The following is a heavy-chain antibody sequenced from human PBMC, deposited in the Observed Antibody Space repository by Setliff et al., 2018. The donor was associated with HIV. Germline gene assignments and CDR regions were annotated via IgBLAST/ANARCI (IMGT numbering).Heavy chain of an antibody. D-gene: IGHD3-22*01. CDR2: ISSTGAA. Sequence: SETLSLTCTVSGDSINSHFWTWIRQSPRKGLEWIGYISSTGAAWYNPSLKSRVTISLDTSKNQFSLNLTSVTAADTAVYYCARWMVVPRDSYYNYYYMDVWGKGTTVTVSS. J-gene: IGHJ6*03. V-gene: IGHV4-59*11. CDR1: GDSINSHF. CDR3: ARWMVVPRDSYYNYYYMDV.